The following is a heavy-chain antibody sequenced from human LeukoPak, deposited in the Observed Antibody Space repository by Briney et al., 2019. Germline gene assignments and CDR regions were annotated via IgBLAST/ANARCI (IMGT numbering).Heavy chain of an antibody. Sequence: GGSLRLSCAASGFTFSSYWMHWVRQAPGKGLVWVSRINSYGSSTSYADSVKGRFTISRDNAKNTLYLQMNSLRAGDTAVYYCAKAMGATLFDYWGQGTLVTVSS. D-gene: IGHD1-26*01. J-gene: IGHJ4*02. CDR2: INSYGSST. V-gene: IGHV3-74*01. CDR1: GFTFSSYW. CDR3: AKAMGATLFDY.